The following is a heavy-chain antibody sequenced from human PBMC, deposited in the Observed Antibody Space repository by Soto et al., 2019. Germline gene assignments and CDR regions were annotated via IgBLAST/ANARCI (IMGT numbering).Heavy chain of an antibody. CDR1: GYTFPSYY. D-gene: IGHD3-22*01. CDR3: ARVRRSSGYYYGY. CDR2: MNPSGGST. V-gene: IGHV1-46*01. Sequence: GASVTVSCKAYGYTFPSYYMHWVRQAPGQGLAWVGIMNPSGGSTTNEQKFQGRVTMTRDTATITVYMELSSLGSEDTAVYYCARVRRSSGYYYGYWGQGTPVTVSS. J-gene: IGHJ4*02.